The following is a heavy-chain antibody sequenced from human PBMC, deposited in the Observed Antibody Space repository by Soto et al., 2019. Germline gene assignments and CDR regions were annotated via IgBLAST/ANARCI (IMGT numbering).Heavy chain of an antibody. Sequence: QVPLVQSGAEVKKPGASVMLSCKASGYTFTTYTMNWVRQAPGQRLEWMGWINPVNGNTKSSQKFQDRVIITRDTSANTAYMELRSLRSEDTAVYYCARGIATGQLDPWGQGTLVIVSS. CDR3: ARGIATGQLDP. J-gene: IGHJ5*02. CDR1: GYTFTTYT. CDR2: INPVNGNT. V-gene: IGHV1-3*01. D-gene: IGHD6-13*01.